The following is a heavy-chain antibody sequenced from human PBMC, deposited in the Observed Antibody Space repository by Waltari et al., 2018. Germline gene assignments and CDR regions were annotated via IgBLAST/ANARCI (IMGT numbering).Heavy chain of an antibody. J-gene: IGHJ1*01. D-gene: IGHD6-19*01. CDR1: GGSITSDY. V-gene: IGHV4-59*01. CDR2: IYHSGTN. CDR3: ARGHSTGWYLSH. Sequence: QVQLMESGPGLVRPSETLSLTCNVSGGSITSDYWSWVRQPPRKGLAWVGYIYHSGTNKYSPFLRSQVSISVDTANTQFSLKLNYVTAADTAVYYCARGHSTGWYLSHWGRGALVTVSS.